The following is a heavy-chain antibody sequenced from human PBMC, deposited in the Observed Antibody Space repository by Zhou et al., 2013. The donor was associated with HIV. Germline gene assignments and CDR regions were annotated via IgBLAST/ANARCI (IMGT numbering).Heavy chain of an antibody. D-gene: IGHD2-2*02. Sequence: QVQLVQSGAEVKKPGSSVKVSCKASGGTFSSYAISWVRQAPGQGLEWMGRIIPILGIANYAQKFQGRVTITADKSTSTAYMELSSLRSEDTAVYYCARYRGSSTSCYRNTATVDVVGDKGTTV. J-gene: IGHJ6*03. CDR1: GGTFSSYA. CDR3: ARYRGSSTSCYRNTATVDVV. CDR2: IIPILGIA. V-gene: IGHV1-69*04.